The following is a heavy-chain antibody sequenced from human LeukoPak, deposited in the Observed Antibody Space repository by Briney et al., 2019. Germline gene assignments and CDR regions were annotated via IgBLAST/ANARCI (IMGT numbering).Heavy chain of an antibody. J-gene: IGHJ4*02. CDR2: IYYSGST. Sequence: SETLSLTCTVSGGSISSSSYYWGWIRQPPGKGLEWIGSIYYSGSTYYNPSLKSRVTISVDTSKNQFSLKLTSVTAADTAVYYCARLLGPTRDYWGQGTLVTVSS. D-gene: IGHD1-26*01. V-gene: IGHV4-39*01. CDR1: GGSISSSSYY. CDR3: ARLLGPTRDY.